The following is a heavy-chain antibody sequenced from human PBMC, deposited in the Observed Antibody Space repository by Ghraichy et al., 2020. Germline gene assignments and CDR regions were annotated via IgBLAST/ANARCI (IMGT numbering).Heavy chain of an antibody. D-gene: IGHD2-15*01. CDR3: ATLHSTFFY. CDR1: GFTFSDYG. V-gene: IGHV3-30*09. Sequence: GGSLRLSCAASGFTFSDYGLHWVRQAPGQGLEWVTVISHDGGIQNYADSVQGRFVISRDNSKNTVYLQMTSLRPGDTAVYYCATLHSTFFYWGPGTLVTVSS. CDR2: ISHDGGIQ. J-gene: IGHJ4*02.